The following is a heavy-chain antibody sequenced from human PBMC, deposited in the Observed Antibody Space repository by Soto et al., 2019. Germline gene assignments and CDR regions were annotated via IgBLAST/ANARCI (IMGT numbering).Heavy chain of an antibody. CDR3: AKDRWARDSIDV. CDR1: GYTFDDYG. Sequence: QLVQSGAEVKKPGASLKVSCKASGYTFDDYGMHWVRQGPGKGLEWVSGITWNSATIGYAASVKGRFTISRDNAKNSLYLQMSSLTTEDTAVYYCAKDRWARDSIDVWGQGTTVTVSS. V-gene: IGHV3-9*01. J-gene: IGHJ6*02. CDR2: ITWNSATI.